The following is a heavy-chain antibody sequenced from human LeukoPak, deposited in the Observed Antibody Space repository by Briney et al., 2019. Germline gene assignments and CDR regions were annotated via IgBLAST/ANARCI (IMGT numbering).Heavy chain of an antibody. Sequence: SETLSLTCAVYGGSFSGYYWSWIRQPPGKGLEWIGEINHSGSTNYNPSLKSRVTISVDTSKNQFYLKLSSVTAADTAVYYCARGLGYYGDWGQGTLVTVSS. CDR3: ARGLGYYGD. CDR2: INHSGST. CDR1: GGSFSGYY. V-gene: IGHV4-34*01. J-gene: IGHJ4*02. D-gene: IGHD3-10*01.